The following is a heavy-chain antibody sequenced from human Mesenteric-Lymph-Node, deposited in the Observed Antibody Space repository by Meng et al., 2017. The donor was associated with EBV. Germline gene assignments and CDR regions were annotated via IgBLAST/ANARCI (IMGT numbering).Heavy chain of an antibody. CDR2: IYYSGST. V-gene: IGHV4-39*07. J-gene: IGHJ5*02. Sequence: PPREGPGAALVKPPDTLPLTCSVSRASSSSNLHYWGWIRQPPGKGLEWIGSIYYSGSTYYNPSLKSRVTISVDMSNNQFSLKLSSVTAADTAVYYCARDYDCSSTSCSQGEGWFDPWGQGTLVTVSS. CDR3: ARDYDCSSTSCSQGEGWFDP. CDR1: RASSSSNLHY. D-gene: IGHD2-2*01.